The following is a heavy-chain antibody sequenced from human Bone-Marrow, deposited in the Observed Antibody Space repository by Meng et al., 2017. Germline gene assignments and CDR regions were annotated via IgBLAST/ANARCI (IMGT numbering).Heavy chain of an antibody. J-gene: IGHJ4*02. D-gene: IGHD6-19*01. V-gene: IGHV4-59*10. Sequence: QVLLLQWGAGLLKPSETLSLTCAVYGGSFSGYYWSWIRQPPGKGLEWIGRIYTSGSTNYNPSLKSRVTMSVDTSKNQFSLKLSSVTAADTAVYYCASSSGWYGEGDYWGQGTLVTVSS. CDR2: IYTSGST. CDR3: ASSSGWYGEGDY. CDR1: GGSFSGYY.